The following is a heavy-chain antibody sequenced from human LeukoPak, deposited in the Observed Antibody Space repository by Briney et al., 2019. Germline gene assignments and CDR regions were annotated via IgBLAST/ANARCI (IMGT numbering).Heavy chain of an antibody. V-gene: IGHV1-2*02. CDR1: GYTFTGYY. J-gene: IGHJ4*02. D-gene: IGHD2-15*01. CDR3: ATHCGGGTCYFYKFDY. Sequence: ASVKVSCKASGYTFTGYYIHWVRQAPGQGLEWMGWINPDSGGTNYAQKSQGRVTMTRDTSITTAYMELSRLISDDTAVYYCATHCGGGTCYFYKFDYWGQGTQVTVSS. CDR2: INPDSGGT.